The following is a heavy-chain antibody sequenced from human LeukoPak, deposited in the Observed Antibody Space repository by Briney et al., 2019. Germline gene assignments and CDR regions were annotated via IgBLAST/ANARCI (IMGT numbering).Heavy chain of an antibody. CDR1: GYTLTSYY. V-gene: IGHV1-46*01. CDR2: INPSGGST. Sequence: ASVKVSCKASGYTLTSYYMHWVRQAPGQGLEWMGIINPSGGSTSYAQKFQGRVTITADKSTSTAYMELSSLRSEDTAVYYCARDSTYYYDSSGYHSLDYWGQGTLVTVSS. CDR3: ARDSTYYYDSSGYHSLDY. J-gene: IGHJ4*02. D-gene: IGHD3-22*01.